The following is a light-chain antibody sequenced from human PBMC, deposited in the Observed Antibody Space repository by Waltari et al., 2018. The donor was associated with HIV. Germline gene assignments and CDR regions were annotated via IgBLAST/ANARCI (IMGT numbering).Light chain of an antibody. CDR1: RSDVGDYY. J-gene: IGLJ3*02. Sequence: QSALTQPASVSGSPGQSISISCTGTRSDVGDYYVSWYQHHPGKAPKVIIYEVSNRPSGVSNRFSGSKSGNTASLTISGLLPEDEADYFCSSYISSATPEFGGGTRLTVL. CDR2: EVS. V-gene: IGLV2-14*01. CDR3: SSYISSATPE.